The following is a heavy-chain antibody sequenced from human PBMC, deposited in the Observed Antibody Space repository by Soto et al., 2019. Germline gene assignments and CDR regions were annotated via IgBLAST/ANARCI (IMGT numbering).Heavy chain of an antibody. J-gene: IGHJ6*02. CDR1: GGSFSGYY. Sequence: SETLSLTCAVYGGSFSGYYWSWIRQPPGKGLEWIGEINHSGSTNYNPSLKSRVTISVDTSKNQFSLKLSSVTAADTAVYYCARGTYLYCRGGSCKRPGMDVWGQGTTVTVSS. CDR2: INHSGST. V-gene: IGHV4-34*01. D-gene: IGHD2-15*01. CDR3: ARGTYLYCRGGSCKRPGMDV.